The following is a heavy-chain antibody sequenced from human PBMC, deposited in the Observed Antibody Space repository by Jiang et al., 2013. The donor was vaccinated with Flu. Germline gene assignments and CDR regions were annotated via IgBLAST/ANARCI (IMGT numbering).Heavy chain of an antibody. Sequence: GPGLVKPSETLSLTCTVSGGSISSYYWSWIRQPAGKGLEWIGRIYTSGSTNYNPSLKSRVTMSVDTSKNQFSLKLSSVTAADTAVYYCARDQEQPRGYYYYYYMDVWGKGTTVTVSS. CDR1: GGSISSYY. V-gene: IGHV4-4*07. CDR2: IYTSGST. D-gene: IGHD6-13*01. J-gene: IGHJ6*03. CDR3: ARDQEQPRGYYYYYYMDV.